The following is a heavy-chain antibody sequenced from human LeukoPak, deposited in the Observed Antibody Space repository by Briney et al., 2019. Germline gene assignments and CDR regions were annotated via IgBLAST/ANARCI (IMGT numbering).Heavy chain of an antibody. J-gene: IGHJ4*02. V-gene: IGHV3-21*01. CDR1: GFTFSSSA. D-gene: IGHD4-11*01. CDR3: TRDPTQYLRYGYFDH. CDR2: INQVSSHI. Sequence: GGSLRLSCAASGFTFSSSAMNWVRQAPGKGLEWVSSINQVSSHIYYADSVRGRFTISSDNAKNSLYLQMSSLRAEDTAVYYCTRDPTQYLRYGYFDHWGQGTLVTVSS.